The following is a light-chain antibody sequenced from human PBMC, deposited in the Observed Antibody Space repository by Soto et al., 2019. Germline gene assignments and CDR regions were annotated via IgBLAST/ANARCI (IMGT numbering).Light chain of an antibody. Sequence: DIQMTQSPSTLSASVGDRVTITCRASQSISSWLAWYQQKPGKAPTLLIYKASTLHSGVPSRFSGSGSGTEFTLTISRLQPDDFATYYCQQYNNLYTFGQGTKLEIK. CDR1: QSISSW. V-gene: IGKV1-5*03. CDR2: KAS. J-gene: IGKJ2*01. CDR3: QQYNNLYT.